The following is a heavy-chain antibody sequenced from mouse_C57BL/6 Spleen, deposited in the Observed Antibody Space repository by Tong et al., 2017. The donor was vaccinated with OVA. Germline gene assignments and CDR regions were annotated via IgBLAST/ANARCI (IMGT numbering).Heavy chain of an antibody. J-gene: IGHJ2*01. Sequence: VQLQESGAELVRPGASVTLSCKASGYTFTDYEMHWVKQTPVHGLEWIGAIDPETGGTAYNQKFKGKATLTADKSSSTAYMELRSLTSEDSAVYYCTRGYLYYFDYWGQGTTLTVSS. CDR1: GYTFTDYE. CDR3: TRGYLYYFDY. V-gene: IGHV1-15*01. D-gene: IGHD2-2*01. CDR2: IDPETGGT.